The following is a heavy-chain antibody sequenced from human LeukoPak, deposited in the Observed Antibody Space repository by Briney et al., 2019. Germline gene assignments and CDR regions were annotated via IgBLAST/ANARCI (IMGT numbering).Heavy chain of an antibody. Sequence: GASVKVSCKASGYTFTSYGISWVRQAPGRGLEWMGRINLNSGDTDFAQNFQDRVTLTRATSVTTAFMELSSLRFDDTALYYCASPFQSASDTFDIWGQGTMVTVSS. V-gene: IGHV1-2*06. D-gene: IGHD3-16*01. CDR2: INLNSGDT. CDR1: GYTFTSYG. J-gene: IGHJ3*02. CDR3: ASPFQSASDTFDI.